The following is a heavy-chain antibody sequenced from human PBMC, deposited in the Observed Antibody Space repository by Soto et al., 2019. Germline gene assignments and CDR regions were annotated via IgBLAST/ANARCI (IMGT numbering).Heavy chain of an antibody. CDR1: GYIFNNYG. CDR3: ARDIDYDIDY. V-gene: IGHV1-18*01. D-gene: IGHD4-17*01. CDR2: IYPKEGRI. Sequence: QVQLVQSGAEVQRPGASVKVSCEASGYIFNNYGITWVRQAPGQGLEWLGWIYPKEGRINFAQKFQGRVTLTTDTSTTTAYMELRSLRFDDSAVYFCARDIDYDIDYCCQGTPVTVSS. J-gene: IGHJ4*02.